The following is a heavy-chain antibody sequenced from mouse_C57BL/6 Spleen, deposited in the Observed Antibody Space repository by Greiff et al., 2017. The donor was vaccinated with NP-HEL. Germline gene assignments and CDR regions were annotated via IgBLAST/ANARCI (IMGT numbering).Heavy chain of an antibody. CDR3: ARGSYIDYDGGWFAD. CDR2: INPSNGGT. D-gene: IGHD2-4*01. CDR1: GYTFTSYW. V-gene: IGHV1-53*01. J-gene: IGHJ3*01. Sequence: VQLQQPGTELVKPGASVKLSCKASGYTFTSYWMHWVKQRPGQGLEWIGNINPSNGGTNYNEKFKSKATLTVDKSSSTAYMQLSSLTSADSSALSGARGSYIDYDGGWFADWGKGTMVTVSA.